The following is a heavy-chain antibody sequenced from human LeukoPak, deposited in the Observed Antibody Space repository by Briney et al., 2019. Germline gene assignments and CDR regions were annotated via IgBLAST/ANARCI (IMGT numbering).Heavy chain of an antibody. D-gene: IGHD6-19*01. V-gene: IGHV3-23*01. CDR2: ISGSGGST. CDR1: GFTFSSYA. Sequence: PGGSLRLSCAASGFTFSSYAMSWVRQAPGKGLEWVSAISGSGGSTYYADSVKGRFTISRDNSKNTLYLQMNSLRAEDTAVYYCAKVLGRQWLTPNYYYYGMDVWGQGTTVTVSS. CDR3: AKVLGRQWLTPNYYYYGMDV. J-gene: IGHJ6*02.